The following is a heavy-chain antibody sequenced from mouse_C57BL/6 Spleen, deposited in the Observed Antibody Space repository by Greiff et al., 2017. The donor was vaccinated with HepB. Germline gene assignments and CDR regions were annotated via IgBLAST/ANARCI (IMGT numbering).Heavy chain of an antibody. V-gene: IGHV1-80*01. J-gene: IGHJ1*03. CDR1: GYAFSSYW. CDR2: IYPGDGDT. D-gene: IGHD1-1*01. CDR3: ARDLYYYGSSWYFDV. Sequence: QVQLQQSGAELVKPGASVKISCKASGYAFSSYWMNWVKQRPGKGLEWIGQIYPGDGDTNYNGKFNGKATLTADKSSSTAYMQLSSLTSEDSAVYFCARDLYYYGSSWYFDVWGTGTTVTVSS.